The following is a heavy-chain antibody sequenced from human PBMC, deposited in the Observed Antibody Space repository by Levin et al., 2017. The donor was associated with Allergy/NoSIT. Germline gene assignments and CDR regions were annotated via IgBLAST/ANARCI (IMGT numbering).Heavy chain of an antibody. CDR3: AVGAGNYGNFDR. J-gene: IGHJ3*02. Sequence: PGGSLRLSCKGSGYTFTNYWIGWVRQTPGKGLEWMGIIYPRDSDTRYSPSFQGQVTISADKSISTAYVQWSSLKASDSAMYYCAVGAGNYGNFDRWGQGTLVTVSS. CDR2: IYPRDSDT. D-gene: IGHD3-10*01. CDR1: GYTFTNYW. V-gene: IGHV5-51*01.